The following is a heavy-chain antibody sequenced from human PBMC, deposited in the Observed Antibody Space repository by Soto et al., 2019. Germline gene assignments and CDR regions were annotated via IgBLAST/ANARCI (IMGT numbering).Heavy chain of an antibody. D-gene: IGHD2-15*01. J-gene: IGHJ5*02. V-gene: IGHV1-3*01. CDR1: GYTSTSYA. CDR3: ARGTHCSGGSCYSFNWFDP. Sequence: GASVKVSCKASGYTSTSYAMHWVRQAPGQRLEWMGWINAGNGNTKYSQKFQGRVTITRDTSTSTAYMELSSLRSEDTAVYYCARGTHCSGGSCYSFNWFDPWGQGTLVTVSS. CDR2: INAGNGNT.